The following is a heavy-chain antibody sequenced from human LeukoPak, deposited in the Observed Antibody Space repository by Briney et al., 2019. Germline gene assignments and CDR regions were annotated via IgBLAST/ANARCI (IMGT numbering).Heavy chain of an antibody. V-gene: IGHV4-61*02. CDR2: IYTSGST. D-gene: IGHD2-2*01. CDR1: GGSISSGSYY. J-gene: IGHJ2*01. CDR3: ARESSTSCLDL. Sequence: TSETLSLTCTVSGGSISSGSYYWSWIRQPAGKGLEWIGRIYTSGSTNYNPSLKSRVTISVDTSKNQFSLKLSSVTAADTAVYYCARESSTSCLDLWGRGTLVTVSS.